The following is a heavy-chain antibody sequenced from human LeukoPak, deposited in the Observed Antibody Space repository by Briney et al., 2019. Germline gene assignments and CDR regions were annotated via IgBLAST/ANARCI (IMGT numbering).Heavy chain of an antibody. D-gene: IGHD5-18*01. Sequence: PSETLSLTCTVSGGSISSYYWSWIRQPAGKGLEWIGRIYTSGSTNYNPSLKSRVTMSVDTSKSQFSLKLSSVTAADTAVYYCAREGRGYSYAYYYYYGMDVWGQGTTVTVSS. V-gene: IGHV4-4*07. CDR1: GGSISSYY. CDR2: IYTSGST. J-gene: IGHJ6*02. CDR3: AREGRGYSYAYYYYYGMDV.